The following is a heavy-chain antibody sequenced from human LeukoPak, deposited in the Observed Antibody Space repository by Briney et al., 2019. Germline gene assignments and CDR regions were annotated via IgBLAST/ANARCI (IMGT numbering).Heavy chain of an antibody. D-gene: IGHD1-26*01. CDR1: GFTFSNYA. CDR2: ITDGGGTT. V-gene: IGHV3-23*01. J-gene: IGHJ1*01. Sequence: PGGSLRLSCAASGFTFSNYAMSWVRQAPGKGLEWVSGITDGGGTTVYADTVKGRFTISRDNSKNMLFLQVNSLRAEDTAVYYCASGSYYFEYFQHWGQGTLVTVSS. CDR3: ASGSYYFEYFQH.